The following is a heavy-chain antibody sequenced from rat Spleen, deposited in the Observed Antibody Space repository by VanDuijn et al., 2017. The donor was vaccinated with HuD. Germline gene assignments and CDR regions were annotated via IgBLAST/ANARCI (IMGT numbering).Heavy chain of an antibody. Sequence: QVQLKESGPGLVQPSQTLSLTCTVSGLSLSSYGIIWVRQPPGKGLEWMGVIWGNGDTNYTSSLKSRLSISRDTSKSQVFLKMNSLQTEDTAIYFCIRERYGNPASYYFDYWGQGVMVTVSS. J-gene: IGHJ2*01. CDR3: IRERYGNPASYYFDY. D-gene: IGHD1-7*01. V-gene: IGHV2-13*01. CDR1: GLSLSSYG. CDR2: IWGNGDT.